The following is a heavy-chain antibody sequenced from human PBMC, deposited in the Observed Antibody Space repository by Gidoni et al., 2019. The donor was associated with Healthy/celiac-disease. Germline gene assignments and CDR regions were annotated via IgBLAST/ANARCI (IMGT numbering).Heavy chain of an antibody. J-gene: IGHJ3*02. Sequence: EVQLVESGGGLVQPGRSLRISCTASGFNFGDYAISWFRQAPGKGLEWVGFIRSKAYGWTTEYAASVKGRFTISRDDSKIIAYLQMNSLKTEDTAVYYCTRGRKGNSPDYDAFYIWGQGTMVTVSS. D-gene: IGHD4-4*01. V-gene: IGHV3-49*03. CDR2: IRSKAYGWTT. CDR3: TRGRKGNSPDYDAFYI. CDR1: GFNFGDYA.